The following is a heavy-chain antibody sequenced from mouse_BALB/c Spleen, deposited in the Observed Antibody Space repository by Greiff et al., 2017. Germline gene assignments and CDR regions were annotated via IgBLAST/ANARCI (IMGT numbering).Heavy chain of an antibody. J-gene: IGHJ4*01. D-gene: IGHD2-1*01. CDR2: IWSGGST. V-gene: IGHV2-2*02. CDR3: ARSHYGNYLLYAMDY. Sequence: VQLQESGPGLVQPSQSLSITCTVSGFSLTSYGVHWVRQSPGKGLEWLGVIWSGGSTDYNAAFISRLSISKDNSKSQVFFKMNSLQANDTAIYYCARSHYGNYLLYAMDYWGQGTSVTVSS. CDR1: GFSLTSYG.